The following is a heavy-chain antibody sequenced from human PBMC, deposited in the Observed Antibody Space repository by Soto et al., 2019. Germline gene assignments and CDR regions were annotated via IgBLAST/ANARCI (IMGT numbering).Heavy chain of an antibody. J-gene: IGHJ4*02. V-gene: IGHV4-59*08. Sequence: QVQLQESGPGLVKPSETLSLTCTVSGDSITAYYWSWIRQPPGKGLEWSGYIYHAGDINYNPSLGSRVTMSVDTSRNRFSLKLKSVTAADAAMYSCARLNYYFHYWGQGTLVTVSS. CDR2: IYHAGDI. CDR3: ARLNYYFHY. D-gene: IGHD1-20*01. CDR1: GDSITAYY.